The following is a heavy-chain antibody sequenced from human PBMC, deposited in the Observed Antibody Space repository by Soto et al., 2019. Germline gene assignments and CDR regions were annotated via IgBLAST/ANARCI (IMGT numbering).Heavy chain of an antibody. D-gene: IGHD6-6*01. V-gene: IGHV3-23*01. J-gene: IGHJ4*02. CDR1: GFTFSSYA. Sequence: EVQLLESGGGLVQPGGSLRLSCAASGFTFSSYAMSWVRQAPGKGLEWVSAISGSGGSTYYADSVKGRFTISRDNSKNTLYLQMNSLRAEDTAVYYCAKDSPYRSSVRVWFDYWGQGTLVTVSS. CDR2: ISGSGGST. CDR3: AKDSPYRSSVRVWFDY.